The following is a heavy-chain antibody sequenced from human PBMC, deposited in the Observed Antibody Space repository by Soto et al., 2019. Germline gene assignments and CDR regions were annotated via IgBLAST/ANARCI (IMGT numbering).Heavy chain of an antibody. CDR2: IIPVFNTP. Sequence: QEQLVQSGAEVKKPGSSVKVSCKDSGGLFSSFAISWVRQAPGQGLEWLGGIIPVFNTPYYAQKFQGRVTITADESTNTAYMELSSLRSEDTAMYYCARGGGPYVWSNEFWGQGSLVTVSS. CDR1: GGLFSSFA. J-gene: IGHJ4*02. CDR3: ARGGGPYVWSNEF. D-gene: IGHD2-15*01. V-gene: IGHV1-69*01.